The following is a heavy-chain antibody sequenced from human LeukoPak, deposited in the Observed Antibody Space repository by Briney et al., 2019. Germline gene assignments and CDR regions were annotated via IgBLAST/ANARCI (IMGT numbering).Heavy chain of an antibody. D-gene: IGHD1-26*01. V-gene: IGHV1-69*13. CDR2: IIPIFGTA. J-gene: IGHJ4*02. CDR1: GGTFSSYA. Sequence: GASVKVSCKASGGTFSSYAISWVRQAPGQGLEWMGGIIPIFGTANYAQKFQGRVTITADESTSTAYMELSSLRSEDTAVYYCARLVGATQYYFDYWGQGTLVTVSS. CDR3: ARLVGATQYYFDY.